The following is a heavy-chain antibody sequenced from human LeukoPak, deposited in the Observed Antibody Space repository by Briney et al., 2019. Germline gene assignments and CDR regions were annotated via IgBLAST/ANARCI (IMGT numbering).Heavy chain of an antibody. CDR3: ARGVSGGGYYFDY. CDR2: TRNKANSYTT. J-gene: IGHJ4*02. Sequence: GGSLRLSCAASGFTLSDHYIDWVRQAPGKGLEWVGRTRNKANSYTTEYAASVKGRFTISRDGSKNSLYLQMNNLKTEDTAVYYCARGVSGGGYYFDYRGQGTLVTVSS. V-gene: IGHV3-72*01. CDR1: GFTLSDHY. D-gene: IGHD2-8*02.